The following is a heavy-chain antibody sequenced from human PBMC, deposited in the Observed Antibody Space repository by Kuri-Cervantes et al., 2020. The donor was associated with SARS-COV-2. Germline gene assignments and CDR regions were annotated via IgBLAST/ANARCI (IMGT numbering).Heavy chain of an antibody. Sequence: SETLSLTCTVSGGSISNYYWSWIRQPPGQGLEWIGYIYYSGSTNYNPSPKSRVTISVDTSKNQFSLKLSSVTAADTAVYYCARHHVLRFLEWSDKYYYMDVWGKGTTVTVSS. D-gene: IGHD3-3*01. CDR2: IYYSGST. J-gene: IGHJ6*03. V-gene: IGHV4-59*01. CDR3: ARHHVLRFLEWSDKYYYMDV. CDR1: GGSISNYY.